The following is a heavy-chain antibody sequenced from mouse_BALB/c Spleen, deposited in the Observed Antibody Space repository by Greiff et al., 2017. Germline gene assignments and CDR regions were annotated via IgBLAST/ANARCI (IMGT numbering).Heavy chain of an antibody. CDR1: GFAFSSYD. D-gene: IGHD1-1*01. CDR3: ARHSILRGYYFDY. J-gene: IGHJ2*01. Sequence: EVMLVESGGGLVKPGGSLKLSCAASGFAFSSYDMSWVRQTPEKRLEWVAYISSGGGSTYYPYTVKGRFTISRDNAKNNLYLQMSSLKSEDTAMYYGARHSILRGYYFDYWGQGTTLTVSS. CDR2: ISSGGGST. V-gene: IGHV5-12-1*01.